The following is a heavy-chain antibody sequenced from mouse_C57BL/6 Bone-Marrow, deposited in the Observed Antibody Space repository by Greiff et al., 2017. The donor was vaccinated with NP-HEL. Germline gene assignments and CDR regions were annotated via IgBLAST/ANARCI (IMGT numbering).Heavy chain of an antibody. CDR2: IYPGSGNT. V-gene: IGHV1-76*01. CDR3: ARPNWDVDFAY. Sequence: VQRVESGAELVRPGASVKLSCKASGYTFTDYYINWVKQRPGQGLEWIARIYPGSGNTYYNEKFKGKATLTAEKSSSTAYMQLSSLTSEDSAVYFCARPNWDVDFAYWGQGTLVTVSA. D-gene: IGHD4-1*01. CDR1: GYTFTDYY. J-gene: IGHJ3*01.